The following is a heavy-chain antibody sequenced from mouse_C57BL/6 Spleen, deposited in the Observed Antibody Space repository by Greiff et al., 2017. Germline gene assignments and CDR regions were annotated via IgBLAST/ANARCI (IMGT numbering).Heavy chain of an antibody. CDR2: INPNYGTT. D-gene: IGHD3-2*01. V-gene: IGHV1-39*01. CDR1: GYSFTDYN. Sequence: EVQLQQSGPELVKPGASVKISCKASGYSFTDYNMNWVKQSNGKSLEWIGLINPNYGTTSYNQKFKGKATLTVDQSSSTAYIQLNSLTSEDSAVYYCAREQGSDSYFDVWGTGTTVTVSS. CDR3: AREQGSDSYFDV. J-gene: IGHJ1*03.